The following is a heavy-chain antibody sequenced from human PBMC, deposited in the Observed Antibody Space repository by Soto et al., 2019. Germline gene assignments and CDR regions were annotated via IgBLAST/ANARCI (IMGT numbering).Heavy chain of an antibody. D-gene: IGHD2-15*01. V-gene: IGHV3-30-3*01. CDR1: GFTFSSYA. J-gene: IGHJ4*02. Sequence: GGSLRLSCAASGFTFSSYAMHWVRQAPGKGLEWVAVISYDGSNKYYADSVKGRFTISRDNSKNTLYLQMNSLRAGDTAVYYCARAFVVVAENDYWGQGTLVTVSS. CDR3: ARAFVVVAENDY. CDR2: ISYDGSNK.